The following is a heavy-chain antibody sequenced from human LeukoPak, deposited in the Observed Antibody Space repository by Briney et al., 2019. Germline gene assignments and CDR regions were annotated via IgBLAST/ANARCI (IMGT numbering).Heavy chain of an antibody. J-gene: IGHJ4*02. CDR1: GGSISSYY. Sequence: SETLSLTCTVSGGSISSYYWSWIRQPPGKGLEWIGYMYYSGSTNYIPSLKSRVTISVDTSKNQFSLRLSSVTAADTAVYYCASLYSGSYDTGSFDYFNYWGQGTLVTVSS. D-gene: IGHD1-26*01. CDR2: MYYSGST. V-gene: IGHV4-59*01. CDR3: ASLYSGSYDTGSFDYFNY.